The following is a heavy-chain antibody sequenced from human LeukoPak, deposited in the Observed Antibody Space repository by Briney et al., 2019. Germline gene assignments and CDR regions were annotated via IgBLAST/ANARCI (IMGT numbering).Heavy chain of an antibody. CDR2: ISGDGGST. CDR1: GFSFHEYA. J-gene: IGHJ4*02. CDR3: AKDGRVGATKFVDY. Sequence: GGPVTLSCAASGFSFHEYAMHWLRQAPPKGVEWVSFISGDGGSTYYADSVKGRFTISRDNSKNSLYLQMNSLRTEDTALYYCAKDGRVGATKFVDYWGQGTLVTVSS. V-gene: IGHV3-43*02. D-gene: IGHD1-26*01.